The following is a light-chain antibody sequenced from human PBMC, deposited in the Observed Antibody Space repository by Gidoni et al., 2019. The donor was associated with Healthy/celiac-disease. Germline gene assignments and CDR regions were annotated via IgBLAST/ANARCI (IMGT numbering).Light chain of an antibody. CDR1: QSVLYSSNNKNY. V-gene: IGKV4-1*01. Sequence: DIVMTQSPDSLAESLGERATINCKSSQSVLYSSNNKNYLAWYQQKPGQPPKLLIYWASTRESGVLDRFSGSGSGTDFTLTISSLQAEDVAVYYCQQYYSTPWTFGQGTKVEIK. CDR3: QQYYSTPWT. J-gene: IGKJ1*01. CDR2: WAS.